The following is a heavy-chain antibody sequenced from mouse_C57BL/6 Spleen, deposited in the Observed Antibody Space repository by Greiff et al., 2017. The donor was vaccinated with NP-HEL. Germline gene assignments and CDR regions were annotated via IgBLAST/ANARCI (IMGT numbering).Heavy chain of an antibody. V-gene: IGHV5-4*03. Sequence: EVMLVESGGGLVKPGGSLKLSCAASGFTFSSYAMSWVRQTPEKRLEWVATISDGGSYTYYPDNVKGRFTISRDNAKNNLYLQMSHLKSEDTAMYYCARSDGYYLWYFDVWGTGTTVTVSS. D-gene: IGHD2-3*01. CDR3: ARSDGYYLWYFDV. J-gene: IGHJ1*03. CDR1: GFTFSSYA. CDR2: ISDGGSYT.